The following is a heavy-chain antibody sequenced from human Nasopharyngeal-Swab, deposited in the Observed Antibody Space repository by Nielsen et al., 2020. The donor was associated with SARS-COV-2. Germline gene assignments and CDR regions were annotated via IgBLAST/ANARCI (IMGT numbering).Heavy chain of an antibody. CDR3: ARLPHRDTAMVKAVVLDY. CDR2: INHSGST. V-gene: IGHV4-34*01. CDR1: GGSFSGYY. D-gene: IGHD5-18*01. Sequence: GSLRLSCAVYGGSFSGYYWSWIRHPPGKGLEWIGEINHSGSTNYNPSLKSRVTISVDTSKNQFSLKLSSVTAADTAVYYCARLPHRDTAMVKAVVLDYWGQGTLVTVSS. J-gene: IGHJ4*02.